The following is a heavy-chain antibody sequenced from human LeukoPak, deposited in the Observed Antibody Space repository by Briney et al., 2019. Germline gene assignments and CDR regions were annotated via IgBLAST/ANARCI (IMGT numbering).Heavy chain of an antibody. CDR2: INTDGSST. V-gene: IGHV3-74*01. D-gene: IGHD6-13*01. CDR1: GFTFSSYW. CDR3: ARERGYSSSWYGGGDAFDI. J-gene: IGHJ3*02. Sequence: GGSLRLSCAASGFTFSSYWVHWVRQAPGKGLVWVSRINTDGSSTSYADSVKGRFTISRDNAKNTLYLQMNSLRAEDTAVYYCARERGYSSSWYGGGDAFDIWGQGTMVTVSS.